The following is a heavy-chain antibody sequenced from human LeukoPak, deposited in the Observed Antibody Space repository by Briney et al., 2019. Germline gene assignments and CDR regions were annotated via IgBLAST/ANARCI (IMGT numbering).Heavy chain of an antibody. D-gene: IGHD6-19*01. CDR2: MNGNGGRI. J-gene: IGHJ4*02. V-gene: IGHV3-23*01. CDR1: GFTFSSYG. Sequence: GGSLRLSCAASGFTFSSYGMAWVRQAPGKGLEWVSGMNGNGGRIYYADSVKGRFTISRDNSKNTLYLQMNSLRAEDTAVCYCATRLVVAVVGPYDYWGQGTLVAVSS. CDR3: ATRLVVAVVGPYDY.